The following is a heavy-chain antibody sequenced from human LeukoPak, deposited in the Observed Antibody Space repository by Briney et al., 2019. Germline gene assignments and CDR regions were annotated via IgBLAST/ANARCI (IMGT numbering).Heavy chain of an antibody. V-gene: IGHV3-9*01. CDR2: ISWNSGSI. D-gene: IGHD2-15*01. Sequence: SGGSLRLSCAASGFTFDDYAMHWVRQAPGKGLEWVSGISWNSGSIGYADSVKGRFTISRDNAKNSLYLQMNSLRAEDTAVYYCAREVGDGMDVWGQGTTVTVSS. CDR3: AREVGDGMDV. J-gene: IGHJ6*02. CDR1: GFTFDDYA.